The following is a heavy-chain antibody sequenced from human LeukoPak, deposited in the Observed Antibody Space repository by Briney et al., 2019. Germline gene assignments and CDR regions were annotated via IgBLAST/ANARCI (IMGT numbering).Heavy chain of an antibody. D-gene: IGHD6-6*01. CDR2: IDPPDSDT. CDR1: GYTFSNYW. V-gene: IGHV5-51*01. Sequence: GESLKTSSKGFGYTFSNYWIAWGRQIPEKGLERMGIIDPPDSDTRYNPSFQGQVTTSVDKSISTDFLQWSTLKASDTAMYYCRRLYSSSSWGAFDYWGQGTLVAVSS. CDR3: RRLYSSSSWGAFDY. J-gene: IGHJ4*02.